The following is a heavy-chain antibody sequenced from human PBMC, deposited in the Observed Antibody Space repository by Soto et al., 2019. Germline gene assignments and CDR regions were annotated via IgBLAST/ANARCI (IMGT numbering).Heavy chain of an antibody. CDR3: ARDDEDGSYCDLGY. CDR2: ILHDGNNK. Sequence: QVQLVESGGGMVQPGRSLRLSCAASGFTFSNYIMHWVRQAPGKGLEWVADILHDGNNKYYADSVKGRFTISRDNSKNTLYLQMNSLRAEDTAVYYCARDDEDGSYCDLGYWGQGTLVTVSS. V-gene: IGHV3-30-3*01. CDR1: GFTFSNYI. J-gene: IGHJ4*02. D-gene: IGHD3-10*01.